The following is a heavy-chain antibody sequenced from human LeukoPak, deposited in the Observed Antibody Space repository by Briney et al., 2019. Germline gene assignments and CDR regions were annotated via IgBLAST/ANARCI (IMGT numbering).Heavy chain of an antibody. CDR3: AGYDFWSGYSIDY. J-gene: IGHJ4*02. CDR2: IYYSGST. V-gene: IGHV4-59*01. Sequence: PSETLSLTCTVSGGSISSYYWSWIRQPPGKGLEWIGYIYYSGSTNYNPSLKSRVTISEDTSKNQFSLKLSSVTAADTAVYYCAGYDFWSGYSIDYWGQGTLVTVSS. CDR1: GGSISSYY. D-gene: IGHD3-3*01.